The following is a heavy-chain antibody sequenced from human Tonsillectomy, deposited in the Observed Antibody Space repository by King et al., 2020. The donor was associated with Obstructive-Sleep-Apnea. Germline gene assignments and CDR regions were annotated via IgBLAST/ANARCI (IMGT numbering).Heavy chain of an antibody. CDR1: GGSISSSSYY. J-gene: IGHJ4*02. Sequence: LQLQESGPGLVKPSETLSLTCTVSGGSISSSSYYWGWIRQPPGKGLEWIGSIYYSGSTYYNPSLKSRVTISVETSKNQFSLKLSSVTAADTAVYYCARDHGYSYGPIDYWGQGTLVTVSS. CDR3: ARDHGYSYGPIDY. D-gene: IGHD5-18*01. CDR2: IYYSGST. V-gene: IGHV4-39*07.